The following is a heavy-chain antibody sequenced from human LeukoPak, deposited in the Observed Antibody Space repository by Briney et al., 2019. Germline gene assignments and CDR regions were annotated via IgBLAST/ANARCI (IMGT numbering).Heavy chain of an antibody. Sequence: ASVKVSCKASGYTFTSYYMHWVRQAPGQGLEWMGIINPSGGSTSNAQKFQGRVTMTRDTSTSTVYMELSSLRSEDTAVYYCARDCCGLNWFDPWGQGTLVTVSS. D-gene: IGHD2-21*01. CDR3: ARDCCGLNWFDP. V-gene: IGHV1-46*01. CDR2: INPSGGST. CDR1: GYTFTSYY. J-gene: IGHJ5*02.